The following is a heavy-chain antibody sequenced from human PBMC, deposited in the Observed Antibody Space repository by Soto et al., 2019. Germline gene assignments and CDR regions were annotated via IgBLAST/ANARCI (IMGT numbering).Heavy chain of an antibody. J-gene: IGHJ4*02. V-gene: IGHV3-23*01. CDR2: ISGSGDST. Sequence: EVQLLESGGGLVQPGGSLRLSCAASGFTFSNYAMSWVRQAPGKGLEWVSVISGSGDSTYYADSVQGRFTISRDNSKNTLYLQMNSLRAEDTAVYYCAKRGAGHYFDYWGQGTLVTVSS. CDR1: GFTFSNYA. CDR3: AKRGAGHYFDY. D-gene: IGHD6-19*01.